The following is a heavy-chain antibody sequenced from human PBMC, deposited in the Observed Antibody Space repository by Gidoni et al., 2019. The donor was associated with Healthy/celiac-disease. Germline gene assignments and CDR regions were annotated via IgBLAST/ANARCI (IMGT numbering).Heavy chain of an antibody. CDR3: ARDSSSWDGDGLGY. CDR2: ISSSSSYI. J-gene: IGHJ4*02. Sequence: EVQLVESGGGLVKPGGSLRLSCAASGFTFSSYSMNWVRQAPGKGLEWVSSISSSSSYIYYADSVKGRFTISRDNAKNSLYLQMNSLRAEDTAVYYCARDSSSWDGDGLGYWGQGTLVTVSS. D-gene: IGHD6-13*01. V-gene: IGHV3-21*01. CDR1: GFTFSSYS.